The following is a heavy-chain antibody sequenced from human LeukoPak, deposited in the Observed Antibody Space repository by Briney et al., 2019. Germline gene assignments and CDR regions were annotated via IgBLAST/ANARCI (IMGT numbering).Heavy chain of an antibody. D-gene: IGHD3-22*01. V-gene: IGHV3-7*01. CDR2: IKQDGSEK. J-gene: IGHJ5*01. Sequence: GGSLRLSCAASGFTFSSYWMSWVRQAPGKGLEWVANIKQDGSEKYYVDSVKGRFTISRDNAKNSLYLQMNSLRADDTAVYYCARLTGPQWLLLPFWFDSWGQGTLVTVSS. CDR3: ARLTGPQWLLLPFWFDS. CDR1: GFTFSSYW.